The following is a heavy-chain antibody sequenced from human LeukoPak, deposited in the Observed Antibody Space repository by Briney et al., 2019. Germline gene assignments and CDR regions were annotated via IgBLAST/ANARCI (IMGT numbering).Heavy chain of an antibody. Sequence: ASEKVFCKASGYTFTSYGISWVRQAPGQGLEWMGWISAYNGNTNYAQKLQGRVTMTTDTSTSTAYMELRSLRSDDTAVYYCARDLIPAAGTFGGHWGQGTLVTVSS. CDR1: GYTFTSYG. CDR2: ISAYNGNT. D-gene: IGHD6-13*01. CDR3: ARDLIPAAGTFGGH. V-gene: IGHV1-18*01. J-gene: IGHJ4*02.